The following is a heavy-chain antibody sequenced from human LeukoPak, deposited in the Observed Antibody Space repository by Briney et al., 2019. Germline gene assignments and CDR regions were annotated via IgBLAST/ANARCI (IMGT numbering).Heavy chain of an antibody. CDR3: ASIPSYGFYHYYGMDV. D-gene: IGHD5-18*01. CDR2: ISYDGSNK. Sequence: GGSLRLSCAASGFTFSSYAMHWVRQAPGKGLEWVAVISYDGSNKYYADSVKGRFTISRDNSKNTLYLQMNSLRAEDTAVYYCASIPSYGFYHYYGMDVWGQGTTVTVSS. J-gene: IGHJ6*02. CDR1: GFTFSSYA. V-gene: IGHV3-30-3*01.